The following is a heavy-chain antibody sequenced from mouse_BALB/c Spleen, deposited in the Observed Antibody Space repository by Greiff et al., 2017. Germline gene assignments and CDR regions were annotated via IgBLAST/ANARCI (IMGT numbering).Heavy chain of an antibody. J-gene: IGHJ1*01. V-gene: IGHV3-6*02. D-gene: IGHD2-4*01. CDR3: ARVDYDYDVDWYFDV. CDR2: ISYDGSN. CDR1: GYSITSGYY. Sequence: EVQLVESGPGLVKPSQSLSLTCSVTGYSITSGYYWNWIRQFPGNKLEWMGYISYDGSNNYNPSLKNRISITRDTSKNQFFLKLNSVTTEDTATYYCARVDYDYDVDWYFDVWGAGTTVTVSS.